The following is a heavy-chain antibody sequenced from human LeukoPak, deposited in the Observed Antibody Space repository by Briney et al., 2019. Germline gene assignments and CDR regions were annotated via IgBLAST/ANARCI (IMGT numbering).Heavy chain of an antibody. Sequence: SETLSLTCAVFGGSFSGYYWSWIRQSPEKGLEWIGEMSHTGATNYNPSLKSRVTVSVDTSKKQFSLNLRSVTAADTAVYYCAKGLHYNILTGGMDVWGQGTTVIVSS. CDR1: GGSFSGYY. CDR2: MSHTGAT. D-gene: IGHD3-9*01. CDR3: AKGLHYNILTGGMDV. V-gene: IGHV4-34*01. J-gene: IGHJ6*02.